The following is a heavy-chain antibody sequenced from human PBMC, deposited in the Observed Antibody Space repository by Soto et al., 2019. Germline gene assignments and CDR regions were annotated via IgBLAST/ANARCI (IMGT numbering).Heavy chain of an antibody. CDR2: INYDGST. J-gene: IGHJ4*02. V-gene: IGHV4-59*08. D-gene: IGHD2-21*01. CDR1: GGSVTSHH. Sequence: QVQLQESGPGLVKPSETLSLTCSVSGGSVTSHHLSWIRQPPGKGLEWMGYINYDGSTNYSPSLKSRVIMSVDTSNSQFSLRLSSVTAADTAVYYCATYSRGEGGRGYWCPGTLVTVSS. CDR3: ATYSRGEGGRGY.